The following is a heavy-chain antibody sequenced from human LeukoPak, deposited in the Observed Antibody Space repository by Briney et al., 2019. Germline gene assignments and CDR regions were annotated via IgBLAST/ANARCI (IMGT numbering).Heavy chain of an antibody. CDR3: ARACYYILTGYYGDAFDI. D-gene: IGHD3-9*01. CDR2: ISSSSSYT. CDR1: GFTFSDYY. J-gene: IGHJ3*02. V-gene: IGHV3-11*05. Sequence: PGGSLRLSGAASGFTFSDYYMSWIRQAPGKGLEWVSYISSSSSYTNYADSGKGRFTISRDNAKNSLYLQMNSLRAEDTAVYYCARACYYILTGYYGDAFDIWGQGTMVTVSS.